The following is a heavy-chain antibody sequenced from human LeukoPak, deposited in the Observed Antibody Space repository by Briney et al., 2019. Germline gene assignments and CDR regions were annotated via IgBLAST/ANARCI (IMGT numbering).Heavy chain of an antibody. CDR2: INHSGST. CDR1: GGSFSGYY. CDR3: ARGYYDFWSGYSTFFDY. V-gene: IGHV4-34*01. Sequence: SETLSLTCAVYGGSFSGYYWSWIRQPPGKGLEWIGEINHSGSTNYNPSLKSRVTMSVDTSKNQFSLKLSSVTAADTAVYYCARGYYDFWSGYSTFFDYWGQGTLVTVSS. J-gene: IGHJ4*02. D-gene: IGHD3-3*01.